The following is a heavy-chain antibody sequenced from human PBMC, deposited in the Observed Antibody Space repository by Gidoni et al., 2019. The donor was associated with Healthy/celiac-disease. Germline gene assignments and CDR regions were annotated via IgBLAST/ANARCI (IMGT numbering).Heavy chain of an antibody. J-gene: IGHJ1*01. D-gene: IGHD6-13*01. CDR3: ARSPQQLGPDKYFQH. V-gene: IGHV4-39*07. CDR1: GGSTSSSSYY. CDR2: IYYSGST. Sequence: QLQLQESGPGRVKPSETLSLSYTVSGGSTSSSSYYWGWIRQPPGKGLEWIGSIYYSGSTYYNPSLKSRVTISVDTSKNQFSLKLSSVTAADTAVYYCARSPQQLGPDKYFQHWGQGTLVTVSS.